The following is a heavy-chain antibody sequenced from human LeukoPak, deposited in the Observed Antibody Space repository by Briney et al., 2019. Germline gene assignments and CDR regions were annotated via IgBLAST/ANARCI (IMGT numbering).Heavy chain of an antibody. D-gene: IGHD3-22*01. CDR3: ARADYYDSSGIEEAFDI. CDR1: GYTFTSYD. V-gene: IGHV1-8*01. J-gene: IGHJ3*02. CDR2: MNPNSGNT. Sequence: ASVKVSCKASGYTFTSYDINWVRQATGQGLEWMGWMNPNSGNTGYAQKFQGRVTMTRNTSISTAYMELSSLRSEDTAVYYCARADYYDSSGIEEAFDIWGQGTMVTVSS.